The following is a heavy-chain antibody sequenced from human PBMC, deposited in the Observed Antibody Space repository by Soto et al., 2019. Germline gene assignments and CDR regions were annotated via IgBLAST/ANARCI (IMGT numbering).Heavy chain of an antibody. D-gene: IGHD1-26*01. V-gene: IGHV3-30*18. CDR1: GFTFTSYG. Sequence: SLRLSCAASGFTFTSYGMHWVRQAPGKGLEWVAVISYDGSNRYYADSVKGRFTISRDNPKNTLYLQMDSLRAEDTAVYYCAKARGSYPNFFDSWGQGTLVTVSS. CDR2: ISYDGSNR. J-gene: IGHJ4*02. CDR3: AKARGSYPNFFDS.